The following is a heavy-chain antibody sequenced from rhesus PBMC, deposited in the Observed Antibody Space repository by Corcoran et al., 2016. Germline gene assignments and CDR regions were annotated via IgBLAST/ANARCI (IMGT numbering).Heavy chain of an antibody. CDR2: IFGRIGST. CDR3: ARESSSGHYFDY. J-gene: IGHJ4*01. D-gene: IGHD6-31*01. Sequence: QLQLQESGPGLVKPSETLSLTCAVSGGSISGGYGWSWIRQPPWKGLEWIGHIFGRIGSTYYNPSLKSRVTLSTDTSKSKFSLKLSSVTAADTAVYYCARESSSGHYFDYWGQGVLVTVSS. V-gene: IGHV4S7*01. CDR1: GGSISGGYG.